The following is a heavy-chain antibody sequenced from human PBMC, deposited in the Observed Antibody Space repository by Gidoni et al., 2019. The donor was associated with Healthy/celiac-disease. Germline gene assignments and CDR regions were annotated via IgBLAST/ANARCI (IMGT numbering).Heavy chain of an antibody. Sequence: QVQLQQSGPGLVKPSQTLSLTCAISGASVSRNSAAWNWIRQSPSRGLEWLGRTYYRSKWYNDYAVSVKSRITINPDTSKNQFSLQLNSVTPEDTAVYYCARSSLGGVREVQLWFDYWGQGTLVTVSS. J-gene: IGHJ4*02. CDR1: GASVSRNSAA. V-gene: IGHV6-1*01. CDR2: TYYRSKWYN. D-gene: IGHD5-18*01. CDR3: ARSSLGGVREVQLWFDY.